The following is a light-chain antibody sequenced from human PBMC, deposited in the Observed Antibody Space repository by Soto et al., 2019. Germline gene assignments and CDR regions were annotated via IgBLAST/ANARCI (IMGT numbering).Light chain of an antibody. J-gene: IGKJ2*01. CDR3: QQSYTTPYT. CDR2: TAS. V-gene: IGKV1-39*01. CDR1: QSISRY. Sequence: DIQMTQSPSSLSASVGDRVTITCRSSQSISRYLNWYQLKPGKAPKLLIYTASTLQSGVPSRFSGGGSGTDFTLTISSLEPEDFATYSCQQSYTTPYTFGQGTNLEIK.